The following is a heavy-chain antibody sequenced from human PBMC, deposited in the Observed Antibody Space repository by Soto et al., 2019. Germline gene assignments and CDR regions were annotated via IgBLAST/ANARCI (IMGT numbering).Heavy chain of an antibody. CDR1: GGSISSYY. CDR3: AGDVLRYFDWLPEFDY. Sequence: PSETLSLTCTVSGGSISSYYWSWIRQPPGKGLEWIGYIYYSGSTNYNPSLKSRVTISVDTSKNQFSLKLSSVTAADTAVYYCAGDVLRYFDWLPEFDYWGQGTLVTVSS. V-gene: IGHV4-59*01. J-gene: IGHJ4*02. D-gene: IGHD3-9*01. CDR2: IYYSGST.